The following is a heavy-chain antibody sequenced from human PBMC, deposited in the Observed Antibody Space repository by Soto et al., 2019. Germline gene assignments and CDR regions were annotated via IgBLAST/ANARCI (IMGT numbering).Heavy chain of an antibody. Sequence: ASVNVSCRASGGTFSIYAISWVLQAPGQGLEWMGGIIPIFGTANYAQKFQGRVTITADESTSTAYMELSSLRSEDTAVYYCARGREYLNGHDAFDIWGQGTMVTVSS. V-gene: IGHV1-69*13. D-gene: IGHD2-2*01. J-gene: IGHJ3*02. CDR2: IIPIFGTA. CDR3: ARGREYLNGHDAFDI. CDR1: GGTFSIYA.